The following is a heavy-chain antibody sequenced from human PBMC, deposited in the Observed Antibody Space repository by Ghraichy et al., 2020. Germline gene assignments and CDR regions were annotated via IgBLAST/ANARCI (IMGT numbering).Heavy chain of an antibody. Sequence: GESLRLSCAASGFTFSNYNMNWVRQAPGKGLEWVSYISGSASSIYYADSVKGRFTISRDNAKNSLYLQMNSLRDEDTAVYYCASEWELFDFWGQGTLVTVSS. CDR1: GFTFSNYN. V-gene: IGHV3-48*02. CDR2: ISGSASSI. D-gene: IGHD1-26*01. CDR3: ASEWELFDF. J-gene: IGHJ4*02.